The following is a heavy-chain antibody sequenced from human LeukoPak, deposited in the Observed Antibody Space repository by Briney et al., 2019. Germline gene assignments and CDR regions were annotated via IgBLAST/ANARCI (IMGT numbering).Heavy chain of an antibody. J-gene: IGHJ4*02. CDR3: AKDERNWNYNLASQTYD. D-gene: IGHD1-7*01. CDR2: ISGSGVST. CDR1: GFRFSSYA. V-gene: IGHV3-23*01. Sequence: GGSLRLACAASGFRFSSYAMSWVRQAPGKGLEWVSAISGSGVSTYYADSVKGRVTVSRDNSKNTLYLQMSSLRAEDPAVYYCAKDERNWNYNLASQTYDWGQGTLVTVSS.